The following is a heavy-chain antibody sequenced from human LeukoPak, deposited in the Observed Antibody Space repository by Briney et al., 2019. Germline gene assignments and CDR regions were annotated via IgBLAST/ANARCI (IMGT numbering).Heavy chain of an antibody. CDR3: ARGPRRPISAAGTPSADHHFDY. V-gene: IGHV4-34*01. CDR2: INHSGST. J-gene: IGHJ4*02. Sequence: SETLSLTCAVYGGSFSGYYWSWIRQPPGKGLEWIGEINHSGSTNYNPSLKSRVTISVDTSKNQFSLKLSSVTAADTAVYYCARGPRRPISAAGTPSADHHFDYWGQGTLVTVSS. D-gene: IGHD6-13*01. CDR1: GGSFSGYY.